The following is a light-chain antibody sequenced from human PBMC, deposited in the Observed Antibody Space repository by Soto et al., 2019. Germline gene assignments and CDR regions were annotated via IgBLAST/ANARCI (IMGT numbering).Light chain of an antibody. CDR1: QSVSSTY. Sequence: EIVFTHSPGTLSLSPGEIATLSCRASQSVSSTYLAWYQQKPCQAPRLLIYGASSRATGIPHRFSGSGSGTDFTLTISRLEPEDFAVYYCQQYGSSPRTFGQGTKVDIK. CDR2: GAS. V-gene: IGKV3-20*01. J-gene: IGKJ1*01. CDR3: QQYGSSPRT.